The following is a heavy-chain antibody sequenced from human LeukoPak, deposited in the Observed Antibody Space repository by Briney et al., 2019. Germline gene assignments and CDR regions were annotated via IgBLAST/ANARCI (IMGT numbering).Heavy chain of an antibody. V-gene: IGHV1-8*03. Sequence: GASVKLSCKASGYTFTFYDIQWVRQAAGQGLEWMGWMNPHSGNTGYAQKFLGRITLTRNTSTSMAYMELTTLKSEDTAVYYCARDVGKYYYDSSGAPNWFDPWGQGTLVTVSS. CDR3: ARDVGKYYYDSSGAPNWFDP. D-gene: IGHD3-22*01. CDR2: MNPHSGNT. J-gene: IGHJ5*02. CDR1: GYTFTFYD.